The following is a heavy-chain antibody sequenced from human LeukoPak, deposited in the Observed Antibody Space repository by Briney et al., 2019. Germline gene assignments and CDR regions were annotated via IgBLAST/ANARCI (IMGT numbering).Heavy chain of an antibody. CDR2: ISASGGST. D-gene: IGHD1-26*01. V-gene: IGHV3-23*01. CDR3: AREGLGGSYGDY. Sequence: RSGGSLRLSCAASGFTFSSSAMSWVRQVPGKGLEWVSGISASGGSTSYADSVRGRFTISRDNSKNTLYVQMNSLRAEDTAVYYCAREGLGGSYGDYWGQGTLVTVSS. J-gene: IGHJ4*02. CDR1: GFTFSSSA.